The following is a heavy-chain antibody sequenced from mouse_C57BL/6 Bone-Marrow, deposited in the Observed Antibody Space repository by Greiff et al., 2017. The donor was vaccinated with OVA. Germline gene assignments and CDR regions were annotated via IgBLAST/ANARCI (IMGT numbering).Heavy chain of an antibody. CDR1: GFTFSSYA. Sequence: VQLKESGGGLVKPGGSLKLSCAASGFTFSSYAMSWVRQTPEKRLEWVATISDGGSYTYYPDNVKGRFTISRDNAKNNLYLQMSHLKSEDTAMYYCARDDYSNSYYFDYWGQGTTLTVSS. V-gene: IGHV5-4*01. D-gene: IGHD2-5*01. J-gene: IGHJ2*01. CDR3: ARDDYSNSYYFDY. CDR2: ISDGGSYT.